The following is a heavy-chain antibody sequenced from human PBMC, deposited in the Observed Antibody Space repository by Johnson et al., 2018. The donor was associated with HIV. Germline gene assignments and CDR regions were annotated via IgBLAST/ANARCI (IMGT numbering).Heavy chain of an antibody. CDR3: AKDRRGKQQLVTGNDAFDI. CDR1: GFTFRDYY. Sequence: EVQLVESGGGLVKPGGSLRLSCAASGFTFRDYYMSWIRQAQGKGLEWVSAIYSDGSTYYAESVKGRFTISRDNSKNTLYLQMTSLRAEDTAVYYCAKDRRGKQQLVTGNDAFDIWGHGTTVTVSS. D-gene: IGHD6-13*01. J-gene: IGHJ3*02. CDR2: IYSDGST. V-gene: IGHV3-53*01.